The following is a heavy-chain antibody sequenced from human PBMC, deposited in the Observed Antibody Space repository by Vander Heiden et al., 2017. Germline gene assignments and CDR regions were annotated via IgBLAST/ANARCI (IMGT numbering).Heavy chain of an antibody. CDR2: FSSSGSTI. D-gene: IGHD5-12*01. V-gene: IGHV3-11*01. J-gene: IGHJ2*01. CDR3: ARRGWLQSIWYFDL. CDR1: GFTLSHSY. Sequence: QVQLVESGGGLVKPGGSLRLSCAASGFTLSHSYMSWIRQAPGKGLEWVSYFSSSGSTIYYADSVKGRFTISRDNAKNSLYLQMNSLRAEDTAVYYCARRGWLQSIWYFDLWGRGTLVTVSS.